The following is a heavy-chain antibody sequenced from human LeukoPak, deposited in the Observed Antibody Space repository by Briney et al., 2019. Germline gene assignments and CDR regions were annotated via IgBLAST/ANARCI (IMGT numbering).Heavy chain of an antibody. D-gene: IGHD5-24*01. J-gene: IGHJ6*02. Sequence: ASVKVSCKGSGGTFSSYAISWVRQAPGQGLEWMGRMIPILGIANYAQKFQGRVTITADESTSTAYMELSSLRSEDTAVYYCASDGYNPTYYYYYGMDVWGQGTTVTVSS. CDR1: GGTFSSYA. V-gene: IGHV1-69*04. CDR2: MIPILGIA. CDR3: ASDGYNPTYYYYYGMDV.